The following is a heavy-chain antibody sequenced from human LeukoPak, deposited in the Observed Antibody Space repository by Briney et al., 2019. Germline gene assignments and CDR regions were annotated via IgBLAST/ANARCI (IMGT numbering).Heavy chain of an antibody. D-gene: IGHD3-9*01. Sequence: ASVKVSFKASGYTFTDYYMHWVRQAPGQGLEWMGWINPNSGGTNYAQKFQGRVTMTRDTSISTAYMELSRLRSDDTAVYYCARFYYDILTGYYYFDYWGQGTLVTVSS. J-gene: IGHJ4*02. V-gene: IGHV1-2*02. CDR1: GYTFTDYY. CDR2: INPNSGGT. CDR3: ARFYYDILTGYYYFDY.